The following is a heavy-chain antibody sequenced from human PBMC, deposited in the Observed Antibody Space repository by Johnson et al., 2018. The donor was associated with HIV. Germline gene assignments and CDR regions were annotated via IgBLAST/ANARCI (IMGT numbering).Heavy chain of an antibody. V-gene: IGHV3-7*05. J-gene: IGHJ3*02. CDR2: IKKDGSEK. Sequence: VQLVESGGGLVQPGGSLRLSCAASGFTHSAYWMTWVRQAPGKGLEWVANIKKDGSEKNYVDSVKGRFTISRDNAKNSLYLQMNSLRVEDTAVYYYVRTLKYCSSTTCSDAFDIWGQGTMVTVSS. CDR3: VRTLKYCSSTTCSDAFDI. CDR1: GFTHSAYW. D-gene: IGHD2-2*01.